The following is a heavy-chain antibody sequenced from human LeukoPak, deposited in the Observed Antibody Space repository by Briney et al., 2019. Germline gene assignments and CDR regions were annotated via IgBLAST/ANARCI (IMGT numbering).Heavy chain of an antibody. CDR3: ARIPGYSYGYLYYYYMDV. CDR1: GYSFTSYW. D-gene: IGHD5-18*01. CDR2: IYPGDSDT. Sequence: GESLKISCKGSGYSFTSYWIGWVRQLPGKGLEWMGIIYPGDSDTRYSPSFQGQVTISADKSISTAYLQWRSLKASDTAMHYCARIPGYSYGYLYYYYMDVWGKGTTVTVSS. J-gene: IGHJ6*03. V-gene: IGHV5-51*01.